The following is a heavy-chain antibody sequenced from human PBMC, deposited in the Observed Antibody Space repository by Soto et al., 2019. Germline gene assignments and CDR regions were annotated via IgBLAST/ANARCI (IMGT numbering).Heavy chain of an antibody. J-gene: IGHJ6*02. CDR3: AKARVVVFTRVPTYYYYGMDV. V-gene: IGHV3-23*01. CDR1: GFTFSSYA. Sequence: GGSLRLSCAASGFTFSSYAMSWVRQAPGKGLEWVSAISGSGGSTYYADSVKGRFTISRDNSKNTLYLQMNSLRAGDTAVYYCAKARVVVFTRVPTYYYYGMDVWGQGTTVTVSS. CDR2: ISGSGGST. D-gene: IGHD2-15*01.